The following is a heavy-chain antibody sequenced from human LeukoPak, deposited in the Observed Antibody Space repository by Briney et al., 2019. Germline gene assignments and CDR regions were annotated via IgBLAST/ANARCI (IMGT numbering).Heavy chain of an antibody. D-gene: IGHD4-23*01. CDR1: GFTFSSYS. CDR3: ARENYGGNYHDAFDI. V-gene: IGHV3-21*01. CDR2: ISSSSSYI. J-gene: IGHJ3*02. Sequence: GGSLRLSCAASGFTFSSYSMNWVRQAPGKGLEWVSSISSSSSYIYYADSVKGRFTISRDNAKNSLYLQMNSLRAEDTAVYYCARENYGGNYHDAFDIWDQGTMVTVSS.